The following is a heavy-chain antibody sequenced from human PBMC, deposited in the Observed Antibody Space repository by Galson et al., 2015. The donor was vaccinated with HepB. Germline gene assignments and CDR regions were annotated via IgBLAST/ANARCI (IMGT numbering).Heavy chain of an antibody. CDR2: ISSSGSTI. D-gene: IGHD3-16*01. Sequence: SLRLSCAASGFTFSDYYMSWIRQAPGKGLEWVSYISSSGSTIYYADSVKGRLTISRDNAKNSLYLQMNSLRADDTAVYYCAREGGPFGARWFDPWGQGTLVTVSS. CDR3: AREGGPFGARWFDP. CDR1: GFTFSDYY. V-gene: IGHV3-11*01. J-gene: IGHJ5*02.